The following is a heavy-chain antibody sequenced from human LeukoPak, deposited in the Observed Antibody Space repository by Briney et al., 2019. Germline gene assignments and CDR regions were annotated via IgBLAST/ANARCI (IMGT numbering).Heavy chain of an antibody. Sequence: VGSLRLSCAASGFTFSGSAMHWVRQAPGKGLEWVGRIRSKANSCATVYAASVKGRFTISRDDSKNTAYLQMNSLKTEDTAVYYCTRLKSGWSKDNWFDPWGQGTLVTVSS. CDR3: TRLKSGWSKDNWFDP. D-gene: IGHD6-19*01. V-gene: IGHV3-73*01. J-gene: IGHJ5*02. CDR1: GFTFSGSA. CDR2: IRSKANSCAT.